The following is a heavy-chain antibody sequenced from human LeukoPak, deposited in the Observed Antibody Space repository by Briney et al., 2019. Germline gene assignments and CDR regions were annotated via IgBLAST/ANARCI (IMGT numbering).Heavy chain of an antibody. CDR2: ISGSGGST. J-gene: IGHJ5*02. V-gene: IGHV3-23*01. CDR1: GFTFSSYA. Sequence: PGGSLRLSCAASGFTFSSYAMSWVRQAPGKGLEWVSAISGSGGSTYYADSVRGRFTISRDNSKNTLYLQMNSLRAEDTAVYYCAKDYKAMVRGVIFPWGQGTLVTVSS. CDR3: AKDYKAMVRGVIFP. D-gene: IGHD3-10*01.